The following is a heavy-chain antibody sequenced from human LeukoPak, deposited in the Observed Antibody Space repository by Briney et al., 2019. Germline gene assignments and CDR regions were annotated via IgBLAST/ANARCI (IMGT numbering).Heavy chain of an antibody. CDR1: GYTFTSYG. Sequence: GASVKVSCKASGYTFTSYGISWVRQATGQGLEWMAWMNPNTGNTGFAQKFQGRVTVSWNTNISTAYMELNSLISEDTAVYYCARFGGRAAKDDRLDYWGQGTLVTVSS. J-gene: IGHJ4*02. CDR3: ARFGGRAAKDDRLDY. D-gene: IGHD3-16*01. V-gene: IGHV1-8*03. CDR2: MNPNTGNT.